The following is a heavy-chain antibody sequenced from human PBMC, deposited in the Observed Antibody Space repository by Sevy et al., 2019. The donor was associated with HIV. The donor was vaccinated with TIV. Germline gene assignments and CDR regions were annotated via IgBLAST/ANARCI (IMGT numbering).Heavy chain of an antibody. V-gene: IGHV3-21*01. CDR2: ISSGSSYI. D-gene: IGHD3-10*01. CDR1: GFTFSNYF. Sequence: GGSLRLSCAASGFTFSNYFMNWVRQAPGKGLEWVSSISSGSSYIFYADSLKGRFTISRDNAKNSLYLHMNNLRAEDTAVYYCARGDYYGSLYYFDYWGPGTLVTVSS. J-gene: IGHJ4*02. CDR3: ARGDYYGSLYYFDY.